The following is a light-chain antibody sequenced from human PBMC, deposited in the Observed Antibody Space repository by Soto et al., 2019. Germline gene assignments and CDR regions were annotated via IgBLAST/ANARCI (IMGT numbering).Light chain of an antibody. Sequence: VVMTQTPLSLSVGPGQPASVSCKSSQSLLHITGETFLFWYLQKPGQSPQLLIYEVSTRVSGVPDRFSGSGSGTDFTLEISRVETDDVGIYYCMQSTQLPPTFGQGTRPEIK. CDR3: MQSTQLPPT. V-gene: IGKV2D-29*02. CDR2: EVS. CDR1: QSLLHITGETF. J-gene: IGKJ5*01.